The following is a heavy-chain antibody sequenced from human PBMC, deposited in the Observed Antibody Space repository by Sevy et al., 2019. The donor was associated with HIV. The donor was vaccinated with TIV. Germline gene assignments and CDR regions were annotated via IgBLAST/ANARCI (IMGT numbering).Heavy chain of an antibody. CDR3: AREGCSKPHDY. J-gene: IGHJ4*02. V-gene: IGHV3-23*01. Sequence: GGSLRLSCAASGFTFSSYAMSRVRQAPGKGLEWVSTFSFGSGKINYADSVKGRFTISRDNSKNTLYLQMHSLRAEDTAVYYCAREGCSKPHDYWGQGTLVTVSS. D-gene: IGHD3-10*02. CDR1: GFTFSSYA. CDR2: FSFGSGKI.